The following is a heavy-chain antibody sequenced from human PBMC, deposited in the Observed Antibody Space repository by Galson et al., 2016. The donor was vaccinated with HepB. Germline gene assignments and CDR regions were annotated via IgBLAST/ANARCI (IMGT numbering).Heavy chain of an antibody. Sequence: EPLSLTCAVYGGSFSGYYWNWIRQPPGKGLEWIGEINLSGNTNYNPSLKSRVTISLDTSKKQFSLKLSSVTAADTAIYYCARVQKGVVVTWYYYCVDVWGKGTTVTVSS. V-gene: IGHV4-34*01. CDR1: GGSFSGYY. J-gene: IGHJ6*03. D-gene: IGHD2-2*01. CDR3: ARVQKGVVVTWYYYCVDV. CDR2: INLSGNT.